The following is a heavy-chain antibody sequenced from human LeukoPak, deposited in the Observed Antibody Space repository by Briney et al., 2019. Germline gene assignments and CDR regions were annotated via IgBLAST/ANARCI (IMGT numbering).Heavy chain of an antibody. CDR1: GGSISSYY. CDR3: ARRKYYDYVWGSYHYYYYMDV. J-gene: IGHJ6*03. V-gene: IGHV4-59*12. Sequence: SETLSLTCTVSGGSISSYYWSWIRQPPGKGLEWIGYIYYSGSTNYNPSLKSRVTISVDTSKNQFSLKLSSVTAADTAVYYCARRKYYDYVWGSYHYYYYMDVWGKGTTVTISS. D-gene: IGHD3-16*01. CDR2: IYYSGST.